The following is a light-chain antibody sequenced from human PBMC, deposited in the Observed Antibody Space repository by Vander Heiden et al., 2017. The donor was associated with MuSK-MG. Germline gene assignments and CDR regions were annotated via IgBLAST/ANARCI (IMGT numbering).Light chain of an antibody. J-gene: IGKJ1*01. V-gene: IGKV3-20*01. CDR1: QSGSSSY. Sequence: EIALTQSPGSLPLSPGGRASLSCRASQSGSSSYLAWYQQKPGKAPKLLIYGASSRATGIPDRFSGSGSGTDFTLTISRLEPEDFAVYYCQQYGSSPQTFGQGTKVEIK. CDR3: QQYGSSPQT. CDR2: GAS.